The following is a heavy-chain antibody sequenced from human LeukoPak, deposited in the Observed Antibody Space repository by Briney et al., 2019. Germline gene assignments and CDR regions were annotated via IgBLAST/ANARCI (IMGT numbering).Heavy chain of an antibody. V-gene: IGHV3-30*18. J-gene: IGHJ4*02. D-gene: IGHD1-26*01. CDR3: AKDLKWELRAGDAFDI. CDR1: GFTFNSYG. CDR2: VSYDGSNK. Sequence: GGSLRLSCAASGFTFNSYGMHWVRQAPGKGLEWVAIVSYDGSNKYYADSVKGRFTISRDNSKNTLYLQMNSLRAEDTAVYYCAKDLKWELRAGDAFDIWGQGTLVTVSS.